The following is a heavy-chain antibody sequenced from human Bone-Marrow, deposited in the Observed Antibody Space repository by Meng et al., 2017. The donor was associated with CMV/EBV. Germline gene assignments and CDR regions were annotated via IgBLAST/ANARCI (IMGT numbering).Heavy chain of an antibody. CDR1: GFPFSSYT. CDR3: ARADYGVDY. V-gene: IGHV3-30-3*01. J-gene: IGHJ4*02. D-gene: IGHD4-17*01. CDR2: ISYDGNNK. Sequence: QVHLVESGGGVVQPGKSLRLSCAASGFPFSSYTIHWVRQAPGKGLDWVAFISYDGNNKFFADSVKGRFTISRDNLRNTLYLEMNGLRTEDTAVYYCARADYGVDYWGQGTLVTVSS.